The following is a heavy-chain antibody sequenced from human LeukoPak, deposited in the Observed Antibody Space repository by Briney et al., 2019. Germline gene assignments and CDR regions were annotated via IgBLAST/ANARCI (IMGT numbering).Heavy chain of an antibody. CDR3: ARARNYGTVFDS. Sequence: PGGPLTLSCAASGFPFSSYAMTWIRQAPGKGLEWVSSISGSNTYIYYADSVKGRFTISRDNAKNSLYMQMNSLRAEDTAVYYCARARNYGTVFDSWGQGTLVTVSS. J-gene: IGHJ4*02. D-gene: IGHD3-10*01. CDR1: GFPFSSYA. CDR2: ISGSNTYI. V-gene: IGHV3-21*06.